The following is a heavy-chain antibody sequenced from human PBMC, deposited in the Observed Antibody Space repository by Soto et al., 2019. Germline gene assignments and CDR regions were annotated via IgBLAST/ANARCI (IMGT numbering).Heavy chain of an antibody. Sequence: QLQLQESGSGLVKPSQTLNLTCAVSGGSINNGGYSWSCIRQPPAKGLEWTGDIYHSGRTSYNTSLKSRVTISVDRSENRFFLNVNSVTAADTAVYYWARRGTYYFDSWGQGTLVTVSS. CDR3: ARRGTYYFDS. CDR2: IYHSGRT. V-gene: IGHV4-30-2*01. CDR1: GGSINNGGYS. J-gene: IGHJ4*02. D-gene: IGHD1-26*01.